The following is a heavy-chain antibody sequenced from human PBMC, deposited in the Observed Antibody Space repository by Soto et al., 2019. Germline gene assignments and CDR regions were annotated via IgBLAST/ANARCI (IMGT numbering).Heavy chain of an antibody. V-gene: IGHV3-30-3*01. CDR1: GFTFSSYA. CDR2: ISYDGSNK. CDR3: ARDVRRGYSYGILDY. J-gene: IGHJ4*02. D-gene: IGHD5-18*01. Sequence: ESGGGVVQPGRSLRLSCAASGFTFSSYAMHWVRQAPGKGLEWVAVISYDGSNKYYADSVKGRFTISRDNSKNTLYLQMNSLRAEDTAVYYCARDVRRGYSYGILDYWGQGTLVTVSS.